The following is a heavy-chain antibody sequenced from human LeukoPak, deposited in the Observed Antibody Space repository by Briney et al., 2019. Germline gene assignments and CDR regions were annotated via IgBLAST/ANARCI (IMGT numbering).Heavy chain of an antibody. Sequence: ASVKVSCKASGYTFTSYDINWVRQATGQGLEWMGWMNPNSGNTGYAQKFQGRVTMTRNTSISTAYMELSSLRSEDTAVYYCAREGIAVAGTVRRPPYYYYGMDVWGQGTTVTVSS. CDR1: GYTFTSYD. V-gene: IGHV1-8*01. CDR2: MNPNSGNT. CDR3: AREGIAVAGTVRRPPYYYYGMDV. J-gene: IGHJ6*02. D-gene: IGHD6-19*01.